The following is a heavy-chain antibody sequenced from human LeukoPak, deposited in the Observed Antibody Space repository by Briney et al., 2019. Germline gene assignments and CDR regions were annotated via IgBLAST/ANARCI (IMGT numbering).Heavy chain of an antibody. CDR3: ARSDSSGWGSFDY. Sequence: PSETLSLTCTVSGGSISSYYWSWVRQPPGKGLEWIGYIYYSGSTNHNPSLKSRVTISVDTSKNQFSLKLSSVTTADTAVYYCARSDSSGWGSFDYWGQGTLVTVSS. D-gene: IGHD6-19*01. V-gene: IGHV4-59*01. CDR1: GGSISSYY. CDR2: IYYSGST. J-gene: IGHJ4*02.